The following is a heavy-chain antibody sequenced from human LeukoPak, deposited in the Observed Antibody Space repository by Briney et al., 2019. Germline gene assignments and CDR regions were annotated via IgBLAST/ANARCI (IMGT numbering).Heavy chain of an antibody. CDR1: GDSVSSNSAA. J-gene: IGHJ4*02. D-gene: IGHD2-21*01. CDR3: ARDVAAPRSPRGYFDS. Sequence: SQTLSLTCAISGDSVSSNSAAWNWIRQSPSRGLEWLGRTYYRSKWYNDYAVSVKSRITINPDTSKNQFSLQLNSVTPEDTAVYYCARDVAAPRSPRGYFDSWGLGTLVTVSS. CDR2: TYYRSKWYN. V-gene: IGHV6-1*01.